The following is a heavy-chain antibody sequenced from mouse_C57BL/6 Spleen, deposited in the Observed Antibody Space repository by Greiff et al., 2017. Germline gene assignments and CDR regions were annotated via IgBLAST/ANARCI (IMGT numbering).Heavy chain of an antibody. Sequence: EVKVVESGEGLVKPGGSLKLSCAASGFTFSSYAMSWVRQTPEQRLEWVAYISSGGDYIYYADTVKGRFTISRDNARNTLYLQMSSLKSEDTAMYYCTRDDGDYDGAMDYWGQGTSVTVSS. CDR3: TRDDGDYDGAMDY. V-gene: IGHV5-9-1*02. CDR1: GFTFSSYA. D-gene: IGHD2-4*01. J-gene: IGHJ4*01. CDR2: ISSGGDYI.